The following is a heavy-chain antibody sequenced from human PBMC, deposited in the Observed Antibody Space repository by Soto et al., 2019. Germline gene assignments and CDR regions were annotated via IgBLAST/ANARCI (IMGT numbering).Heavy chain of an antibody. J-gene: IGHJ4*02. CDR3: VRGKVGSGSYAFDS. CDR1: GFTFSTYG. D-gene: IGHD3-10*01. Sequence: LRLSCEGSGFTFSTYGMNWVRQAPGKGLEWVSSISSGSSYIYYADSVKGRFTISRDNAKNSVHLQMNSLRAEDTAVYYCVRGKVGSGSYAFDSWGPGTLVTVSS. V-gene: IGHV3-21*06. CDR2: ISSGSSYI.